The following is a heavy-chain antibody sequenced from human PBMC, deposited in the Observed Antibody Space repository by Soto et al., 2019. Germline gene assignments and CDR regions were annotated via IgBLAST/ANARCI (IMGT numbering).Heavy chain of an antibody. V-gene: IGHV4-34*01. CDR3: AREDYYGSGSYYPWFDP. CDR1: GGSFSGYY. CDR2: INHSGST. J-gene: IGHJ5*02. D-gene: IGHD3-10*01. Sequence: QVQLQQWGAGLLKPSETLSLTCAVYGGSFSGYYWSWIRQPPGKGLEWIGEINHSGSTNYNPSLKSRVTISVDPSKNQFSLKLSSVTAADTAVYYCAREDYYGSGSYYPWFDPWGQGTLVTVSS.